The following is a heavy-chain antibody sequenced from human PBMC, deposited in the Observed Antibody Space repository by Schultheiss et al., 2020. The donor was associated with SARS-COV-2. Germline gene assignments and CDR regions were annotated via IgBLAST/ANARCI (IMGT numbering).Heavy chain of an antibody. CDR1: GYTFTDYG. J-gene: IGHJ4*02. D-gene: IGHD3-9*01. CDR3: ARDQWAEQYFDSVSQNFFDY. CDR2: ISTYKNKI. V-gene: IGHV1-18*04. Sequence: ASVKVSCKASGYTFTDYGISWVRQAPGQGLEWMGWISTYKNKIIYAQQLQGRLTMTTDTYTSTAYMELRSLRSDDTAVYYCARDQWAEQYFDSVSQNFFDYWGQGTLVTVSS.